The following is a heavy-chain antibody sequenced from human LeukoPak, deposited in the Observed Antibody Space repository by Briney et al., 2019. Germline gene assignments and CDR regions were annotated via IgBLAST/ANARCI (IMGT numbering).Heavy chain of an antibody. V-gene: IGHV3-9*01. Sequence: GGSLRLSSTASGFIFGEYAMHWVRHAPGKGLEWVAGISWNSANVAYVDSVKGRFIISRDSAKNSLHLQMNSLRPEDTALYLCAKDRRASIGTSIFDSWGQGNLVTVSS. CDR3: AKDRRASIGTSIFDS. CDR2: ISWNSANV. J-gene: IGHJ4*02. D-gene: IGHD1-1*01. CDR1: GFIFGEYA.